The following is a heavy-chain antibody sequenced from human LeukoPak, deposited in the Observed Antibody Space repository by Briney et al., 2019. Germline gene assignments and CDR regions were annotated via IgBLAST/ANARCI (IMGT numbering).Heavy chain of an antibody. Sequence: GVLRLSCAASGFTVSSNYMSWVRQPPGKGLEWIGEICHSGSTNYNPSLKSRVTISVDKSKNQFSLKLSSVTAADTAVYYCARGDYVWGSYRSWSQGTLVTVSS. J-gene: IGHJ4*02. CDR3: ARGDYVWGSYRS. V-gene: IGHV4-4*02. CDR2: ICHSGST. CDR1: GFTVSSNY. D-gene: IGHD3-16*02.